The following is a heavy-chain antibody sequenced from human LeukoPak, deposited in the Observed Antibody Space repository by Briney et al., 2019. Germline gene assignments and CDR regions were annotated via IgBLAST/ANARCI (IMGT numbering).Heavy chain of an antibody. V-gene: IGHV3-23*01. CDR1: GFTFSSYA. CDR2: ISGSGGST. J-gene: IGHJ5*02. CDR3: AKGQGVNYYDSDWFDP. D-gene: IGHD3-22*01. Sequence: PGGSLRLSCEASGFTFSSYAMSWVRQAPGKGLEWVSTISGSGGSTYYADSVKGRFTISRDNSKNTLYLQMNSLRAEDTAVYYCAKGQGVNYYDSDWFDPWGQGTLVTVSS.